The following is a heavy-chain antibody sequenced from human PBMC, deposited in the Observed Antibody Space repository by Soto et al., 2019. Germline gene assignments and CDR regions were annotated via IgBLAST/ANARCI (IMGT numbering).Heavy chain of an antibody. CDR3: ARDSAARAHYYYYHGMDV. V-gene: IGHV1-69*13. J-gene: IGHJ6*02. Sequence: GASVKVSCKASGGTFSSYAISWVRQAPGQGLEWMGGIIPIFGTANYAQKFQGRVTITADESTSTAYMELSSLRSEDTAVYYCARDSAARAHYYYYHGMDVWGQGTTVTVS. CDR2: IIPIFGTA. D-gene: IGHD6-6*01. CDR1: GGTFSSYA.